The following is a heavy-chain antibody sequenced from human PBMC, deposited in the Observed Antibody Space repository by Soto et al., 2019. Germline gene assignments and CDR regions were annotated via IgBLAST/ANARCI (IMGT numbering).Heavy chain of an antibody. CDR2: IYYSGST. Sequence: SETLSLTCTVSGGSISSYYWSWIRQPPGKGLEWIGYIYYSGSTNYNPSLKSPVTISVDTSKNQFSLKLSSVTAADTAVYYCASLPRYYYGSGSSTKYYYMDVWGKGTTVTVSS. V-gene: IGHV4-59*01. D-gene: IGHD3-10*01. J-gene: IGHJ6*03. CDR3: ASLPRYYYGSGSSTKYYYMDV. CDR1: GGSISSYY.